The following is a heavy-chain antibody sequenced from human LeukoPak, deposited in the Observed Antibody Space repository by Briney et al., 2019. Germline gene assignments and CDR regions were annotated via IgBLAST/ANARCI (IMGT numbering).Heavy chain of an antibody. J-gene: IGHJ4*02. V-gene: IGHV3-7*01. CDR1: GFTFSSYW. Sequence: GGSLRLSCAASGFTFSSYWMSWVRQAPGKGLEWVANIKQDGSEKYYVDSVKGRLTISRDNAKNSLYLQMNSLRAEDTAVYYCARDIYDSSGYYYNYWGQGTLVTVSS. D-gene: IGHD3-22*01. CDR3: ARDIYDSSGYYYNY. CDR2: IKQDGSEK.